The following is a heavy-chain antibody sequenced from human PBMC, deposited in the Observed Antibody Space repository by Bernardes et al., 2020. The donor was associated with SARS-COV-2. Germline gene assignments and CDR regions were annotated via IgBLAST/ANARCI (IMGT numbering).Heavy chain of an antibody. CDR3: ARDYSRRSIWNRNGMDV. D-gene: IGHD1-20*01. V-gene: IGHV1-18*04. CDR2: VSTTYGTT. J-gene: IGHJ6*02. Sequence: AAVQVSCKASDYTFINYGINWVRQAPGQGLEWMGWVSTTYGTTNYAHKFHARVSMTTDISTTTAYLELRSLTSDDTAVYYCARDYSRRSIWNRNGMDVWGQGPTVIISS. CDR1: DYTFINYG.